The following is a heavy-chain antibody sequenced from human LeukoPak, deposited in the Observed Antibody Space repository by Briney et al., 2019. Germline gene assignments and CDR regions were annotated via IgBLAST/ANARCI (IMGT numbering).Heavy chain of an antibody. D-gene: IGHD5-18*01. CDR2: IHDSGST. CDR3: ARFHTPTVTFDP. Sequence: SETLSLTCKVSGGSISSSSYYWGWIRQPPGKGLEWIGYIHDSGSTNYSPSLKSRVTISGDTSKNQFSLKLSSVTAADTAVYYCARFHTPTVTFDPWGQGILVSVSS. V-gene: IGHV4-61*05. CDR1: GGSISSSSYY. J-gene: IGHJ5*02.